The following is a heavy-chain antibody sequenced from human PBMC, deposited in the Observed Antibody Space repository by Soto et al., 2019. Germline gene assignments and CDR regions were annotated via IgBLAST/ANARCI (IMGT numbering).Heavy chain of an antibody. V-gene: IGHV3-23*01. D-gene: IGHD1-20*01. CDR2: ISGSGGST. J-gene: IGHJ6*03. Sequence: EVQLLESGGGLVQPGGSLRLSCAASGFTFSSYAMSWVRQAPGKGLEWVSAISGSGGSTYYADSVKGRFTISRDNSKNTLYLQMNSLRAEDTAVYYCAKSYTSYYYYYYYMDVWGKGTTVTVSS. CDR3: AKSYTSYYYYYYYMDV. CDR1: GFTFSSYA.